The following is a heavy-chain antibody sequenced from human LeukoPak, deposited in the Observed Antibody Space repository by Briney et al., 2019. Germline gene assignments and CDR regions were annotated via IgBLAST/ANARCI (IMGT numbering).Heavy chain of an antibody. CDR2: INPNNNGT. CDR3: VRGLFLCSGGSCSSGAFDY. CDR1: GYTFTGYY. V-gene: IGHV1-2*02. J-gene: IGHJ4*02. D-gene: IGHD2-15*01. Sequence: ASVKVSCKASGYTFTGYYIHWVRQAPGQGLEWMGWINPNNNGTNYAQNFQGRVTMTRDTSISTAYMELSSLRSEDTAVYYCVRGLFLCSGGSCSSGAFDYWGQGTLVTVSS.